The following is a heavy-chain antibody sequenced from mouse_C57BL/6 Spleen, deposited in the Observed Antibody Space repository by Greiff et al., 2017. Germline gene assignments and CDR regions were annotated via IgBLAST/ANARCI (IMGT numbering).Heavy chain of an antibody. CDR3: ASQGYDYDGDAMDY. J-gene: IGHJ4*01. Sequence: EVQLQESGPGLVKPSQSLSLTCSVTGYSITSGYYWNWIRQFPGNKLEWMGYISYDGSNNYNPSLKNRISITRDTSKNQFFLKLNSVTTEDTATYYCASQGYDYDGDAMDYWGQGTSVTVSS. D-gene: IGHD2-4*01. CDR2: ISYDGSN. CDR1: GYSITSGYY. V-gene: IGHV3-6*01.